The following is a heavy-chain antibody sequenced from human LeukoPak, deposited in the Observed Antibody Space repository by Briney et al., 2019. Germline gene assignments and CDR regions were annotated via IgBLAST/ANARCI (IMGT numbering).Heavy chain of an antibody. D-gene: IGHD5-12*01. V-gene: IGHV3-33*01. CDR1: GFTFSSYG. Sequence: GGSLRLSCAASGFTFSSYGMHWVRQAPGKGLEWVAVIWYDRSNKYYADSVKGRFTISRDNSKNTLYLQMNSLRAEDTAVYYCARGTYGGDDPLNYWGQGTLVTVSS. J-gene: IGHJ4*02. CDR3: ARGTYGGDDPLNY. CDR2: IWYDRSNK.